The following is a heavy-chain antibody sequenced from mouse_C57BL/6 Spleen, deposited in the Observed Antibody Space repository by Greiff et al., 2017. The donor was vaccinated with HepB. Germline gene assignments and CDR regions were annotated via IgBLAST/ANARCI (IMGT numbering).Heavy chain of an antibody. D-gene: IGHD1-1*01. CDR3: TTQGSWYFDV. CDR1: GFNIKDDY. V-gene: IGHV14-4*01. Sequence: VQLQQSGAELVRPGASVKLSCTASGFNIKDDYMHWVKQRPEQGLEWIGWIDPENGDTEYASKFQGKATITADTSSNTAYLQLSSLTSEDTAVYYCTTQGSWYFDVWGTGTTVTVSS. CDR2: IDPENGDT. J-gene: IGHJ1*03.